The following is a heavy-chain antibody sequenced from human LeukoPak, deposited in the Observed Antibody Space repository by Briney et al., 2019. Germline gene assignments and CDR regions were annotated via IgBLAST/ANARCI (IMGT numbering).Heavy chain of an antibody. Sequence: ASVKVSCKASGYTFTSYYMHWVRQAPGQGLEWMGIINPSGGSTSYAQKFQGRVTMTRDTSTSTVYMELSSLRSEDTAVYYCAREIRTVAGTPQFDYWGQGTLVTVSS. CDR3: AREIRTVAGTPQFDY. CDR1: GYTFTSYY. V-gene: IGHV1-46*01. J-gene: IGHJ4*02. CDR2: INPSGGST. D-gene: IGHD6-19*01.